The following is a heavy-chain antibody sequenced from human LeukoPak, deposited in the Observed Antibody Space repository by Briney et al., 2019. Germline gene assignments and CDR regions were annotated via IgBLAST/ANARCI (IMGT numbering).Heavy chain of an antibody. CDR2: MSGSGEST. CDR3: AKESPYTSPRNYYFDY. D-gene: IGHD1-14*01. J-gene: IGHJ4*02. CDR1: GFTFSNYA. V-gene: IGHV3-23*01. Sequence: GGSLRLSCAASGFTFSNYAMSWVRQAPGKGLEWVSAMSGSGESTYYADSVKGRFTVSRDNSKNTLYLQMNSLRVEDTAIYYCAKESPYTSPRNYYFDYWGQGTLVTVSS.